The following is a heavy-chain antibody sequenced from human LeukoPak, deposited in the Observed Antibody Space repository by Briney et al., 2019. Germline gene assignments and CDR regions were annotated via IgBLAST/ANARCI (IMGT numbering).Heavy chain of an antibody. CDR1: GYTFTGYY. Sequence: ASVKVSCKASGYTFTGYYMHWVRQAPGQGLEWMGRINPNSGGTNYAQKFQGRVTMTRDTSISTAYMELSRLRSDDTAVYYCATVVVVAAKGFDPFGPWGQGTLVTVSS. J-gene: IGHJ5*02. CDR2: INPNSGGT. CDR3: ATVVVVAAKGFDPFGP. V-gene: IGHV1-2*06. D-gene: IGHD2-15*01.